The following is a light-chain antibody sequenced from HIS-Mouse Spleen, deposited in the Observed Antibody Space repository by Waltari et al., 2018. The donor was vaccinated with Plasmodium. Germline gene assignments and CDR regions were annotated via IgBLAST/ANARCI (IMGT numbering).Light chain of an antibody. CDR2: GKN. J-gene: IGLJ3*02. Sequence: SSELTQDPAVSVALGQTVRITCQGDSLRSYYAIWYQQKPGHAPVLVIYGKNNRPAGIPDRFAGSSKGNTASLTITGAQAEDEADYYCNSRDSSGNHQVFGGGTKLTVL. CDR3: NSRDSSGNHQV. CDR1: SLRSYY. V-gene: IGLV3-19*01.